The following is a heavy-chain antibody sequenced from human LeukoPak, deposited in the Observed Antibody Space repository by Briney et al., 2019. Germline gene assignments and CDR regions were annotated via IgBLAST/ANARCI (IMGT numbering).Heavy chain of an antibody. CDR2: IKSKTDGGTT. J-gene: IGHJ1*01. Sequence: GGPLRLSCAASGFTFSNAWMSWVRPAPGKGLEWVGRIKSKTDGGTTDYAAPVKGRFTISRDDSKNTLYLQMNSLKTEDTAVYYCTARYCRSTSCYGEYFQRWGQGTLVTVSS. D-gene: IGHD2-2*01. CDR1: GFTFSNAW. V-gene: IGHV3-15*01. CDR3: TARYCRSTSCYGEYFQR.